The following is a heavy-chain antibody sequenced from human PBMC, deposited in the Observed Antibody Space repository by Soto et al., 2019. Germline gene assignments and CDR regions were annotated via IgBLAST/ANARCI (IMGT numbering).Heavy chain of an antibody. D-gene: IGHD2-15*01. CDR1: GFTFSNAW. J-gene: IGHJ5*02. Sequence: EVQLVESGGGLVKPGGSLRLYCAASGFTFSNAWMSWVRQAPGKGLEWVGRIKSKTDGGTTDYAAPVKGRFTISRDDSKNTLYLQMNSLKTEDTAVYYCTAEEVVVVVAATPYWFDPWGQGTLVTVSS. V-gene: IGHV3-15*01. CDR3: TAEEVVVVVAATPYWFDP. CDR2: IKSKTDGGTT.